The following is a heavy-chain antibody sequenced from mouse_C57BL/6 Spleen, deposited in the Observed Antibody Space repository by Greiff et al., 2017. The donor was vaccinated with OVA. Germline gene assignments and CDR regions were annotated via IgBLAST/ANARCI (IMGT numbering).Heavy chain of an antibody. V-gene: IGHV1-4*01. CDR2: INPSSGYT. CDR1: GYTFTSYT. Sequence: QVQLKESGAELARPGASVKMSCKASGYTFTSYTMHWVKQRPGQGLEWIGYINPSSGYTKYNQKFKDKATLTADKSSSTAYMQLSSLTAEDSAVYYCARCPFAYWGQGTLVTVSA. CDR3: ARCPFAY. J-gene: IGHJ3*01.